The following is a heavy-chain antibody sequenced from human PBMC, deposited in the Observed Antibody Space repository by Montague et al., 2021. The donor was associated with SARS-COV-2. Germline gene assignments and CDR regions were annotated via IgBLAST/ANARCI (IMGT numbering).Heavy chain of an antibody. V-gene: IGHV4-4*02. CDR3: ARQIQQVVLSPAKLTNWFEP. CDR2: IYHSGST. Sequence: SETLSLTCTVSGASITSSNWWNWVRQPPGKGLEWIGQIYHSGSTNYNPSLKSRLTLSLDKSKNQFSLNLSSVTAADTAVYYCARQIQQVVLSPAKLTNWFEPWGLGTLVTVAS. J-gene: IGHJ5*02. CDR1: GASITSSNW. D-gene: IGHD2-15*01.